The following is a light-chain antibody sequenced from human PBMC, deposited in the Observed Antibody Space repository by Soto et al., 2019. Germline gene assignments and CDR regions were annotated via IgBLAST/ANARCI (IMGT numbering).Light chain of an antibody. CDR1: ETVAGSY. CDR3: QLYGTSPKT. V-gene: IGKV3-20*01. J-gene: IGKJ1*01. CDR2: GAS. Sequence: EIVLTQSPGTLSLSPGERATLSCRASETVAGSYLAWYQQKPGQAPTLLIHGASTRATGTADRFSGSGSGTDFTHTISRLGPEDFAEYYCQLYGTSPKTFGQGTKVEI.